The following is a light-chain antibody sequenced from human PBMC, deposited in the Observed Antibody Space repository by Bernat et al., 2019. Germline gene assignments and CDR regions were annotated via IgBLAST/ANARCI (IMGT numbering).Light chain of an antibody. CDR3: KQRTNWPPLT. CDR1: QSIDSY. CDR2: DAS. Sequence: EIVLTQSPATLSLSPGERATLSCRASQSIDSYLAWYQQRPGQPPRLLIYDASIRATGIPDRFSGSGSGTDFTLSISRLEPEDFAVYYCKQRTNWPPLTFGGGTKVEIK. J-gene: IGKJ4*01. V-gene: IGKV3-11*01.